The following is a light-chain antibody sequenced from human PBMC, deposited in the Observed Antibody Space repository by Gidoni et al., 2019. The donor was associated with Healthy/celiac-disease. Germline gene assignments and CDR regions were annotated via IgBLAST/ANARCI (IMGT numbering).Light chain of an antibody. CDR2: CAS. V-gene: IGKV3-15*01. Sequence: IVITQYPATLSVSPGERATLSCRASQSVRSNLAWYQQKPGQAPRLLIYCASTRATGIPARFSGSGSGTEFTLTISSLQSEDFAVYYCQQYNNWPQTFGQGTKVEIK. CDR3: QQYNNWPQT. CDR1: QSVRSN. J-gene: IGKJ1*01.